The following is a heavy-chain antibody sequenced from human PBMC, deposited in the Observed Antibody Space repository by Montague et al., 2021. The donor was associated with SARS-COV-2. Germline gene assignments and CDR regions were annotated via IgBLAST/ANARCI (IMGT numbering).Heavy chain of an antibody. Sequence: SETLSLTCTVSGGSISSSSYYWGWIRQPPGKGLEWIGSIHYSGSTYYNPSLKSRVTISVDTSKNQFSLKLSSVTAADTAVYYCATITLGYCTNGVCQPPDYWGQGTLVTVSS. CDR1: GGSISSSSYY. D-gene: IGHD2-8*01. V-gene: IGHV4-39*01. CDR2: IHYSGST. CDR3: ATITLGYCTNGVCQPPDY. J-gene: IGHJ4*02.